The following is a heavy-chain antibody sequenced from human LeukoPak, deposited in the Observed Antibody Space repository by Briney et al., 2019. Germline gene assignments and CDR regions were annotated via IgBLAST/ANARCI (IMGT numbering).Heavy chain of an antibody. V-gene: IGHV1-18*04. D-gene: IGHD6-19*01. CDR1: GYTFTDYY. CDR3: AREAPVAAGSDAFDI. Sequence: ASVKVSCKASGYTFTDYYMHWVRQAPGQGLEWMGWISPYNSNTKYAQKLQGRVTMTTDTSTNTAYMEVRSLRSDDTAVYYCAREAPVAAGSDAFDIWGQGTMVTVSS. CDR2: ISPYNSNT. J-gene: IGHJ3*02.